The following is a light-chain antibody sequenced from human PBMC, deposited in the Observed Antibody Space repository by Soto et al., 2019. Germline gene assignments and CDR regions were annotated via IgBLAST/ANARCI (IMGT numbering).Light chain of an antibody. Sequence: QSALTQPASASGSPGQSITISCTGTSSDVGGYNYVSWYQQDPGKAPKLMIYDVSNRPSGVSNRFSGSKSGNTASLTISGLQAEDEADYYCSSYASSSTPHVVFGGGTKLTVL. CDR3: SSYASSSTPHVV. CDR1: SSDVGGYNY. J-gene: IGLJ2*01. CDR2: DVS. V-gene: IGLV2-14*01.